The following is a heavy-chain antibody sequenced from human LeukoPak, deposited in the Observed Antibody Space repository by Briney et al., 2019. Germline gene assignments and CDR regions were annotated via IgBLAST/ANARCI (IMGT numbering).Heavy chain of an antibody. V-gene: IGHV3-7*01. J-gene: IGHJ4*02. CDR1: GFTFSDYY. CDR3: ARDTVTSQNIGTTPRYDY. CDR2: IKQDGSEK. D-gene: IGHD1-14*01. Sequence: GGSLRLSCAVSGFTFSDYYMSWIRQAPGKGLEWVANIKQDGSEKYYVDSVKGRFTISRDNAKNSLYLQMNSLRAEDTAVYYCARDTVTSQNIGTTPRYDYWGQGTLVTVSS.